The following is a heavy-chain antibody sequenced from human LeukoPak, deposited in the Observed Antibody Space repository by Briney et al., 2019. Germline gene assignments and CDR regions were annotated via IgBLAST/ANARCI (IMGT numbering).Heavy chain of an antibody. J-gene: IGHJ4*02. Sequence: PGGSLRLSCAASGFTFSSYSMNWVRQAPGKGLEWVSSISSSSSYIYYADSVKGRFTISRDNAKNSLYLQMNSLRAEDTAVYYCARPRNDFWSGYLYYFDYWGQGTLVTVSS. CDR2: ISSSSSYI. D-gene: IGHD3-3*01. CDR3: ARPRNDFWSGYLYYFDY. CDR1: GFTFSSYS. V-gene: IGHV3-21*01.